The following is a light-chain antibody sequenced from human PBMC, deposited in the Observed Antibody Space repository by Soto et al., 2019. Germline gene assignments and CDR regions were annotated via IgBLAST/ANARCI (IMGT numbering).Light chain of an antibody. Sequence: QSALTQPASVSGSPGQSITISCTGTSNDIGNYNYVSWYQQHPGKAPKLIIYDVSNRPSGVSNRFSGSKSGNTASLTISGLQAEDEADYYCSSYSSSSTTYVCGSGTKVTVL. CDR2: DVS. J-gene: IGLJ1*01. CDR1: SNDIGNYNY. V-gene: IGLV2-14*01. CDR3: SSYSSSSTTYV.